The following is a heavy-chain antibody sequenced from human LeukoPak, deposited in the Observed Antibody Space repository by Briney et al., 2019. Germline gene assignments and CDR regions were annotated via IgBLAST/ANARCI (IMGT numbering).Heavy chain of an antibody. Sequence: PSETLSLTCTVSGGSISSGTYYWSWIRQPAGKGLEWIGYIHYSGTTNYNPSLKSRVTISVDTSKNQFSLKLSSVTAADTAVYYCARVSWFPGTSYYYMDVWGKGTTVTVSS. J-gene: IGHJ6*03. CDR1: GGSISSGTYY. CDR3: ARVSWFPGTSYYYMDV. D-gene: IGHD1-1*01. V-gene: IGHV4-61*10. CDR2: IHYSGTT.